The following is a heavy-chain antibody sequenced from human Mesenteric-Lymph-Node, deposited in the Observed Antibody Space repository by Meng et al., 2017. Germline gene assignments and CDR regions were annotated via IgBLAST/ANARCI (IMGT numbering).Heavy chain of an antibody. J-gene: IGHJ6*02. CDR3: AKEGTDYDFWSGHLYYYGMDV. Sequence: GGSLRLSCAASGFTFSSYAMSWVRQAPGKGLEWVSAISGSGGSTYYADSVKGRFTISRDNSKNTLYLQMNSLRAEDTAVYYCAKEGTDYDFWSGHLYYYGMDVWGQGTTVTVSS. D-gene: IGHD3-3*01. CDR1: GFTFSSYA. CDR2: ISGSGGST. V-gene: IGHV3-23*01.